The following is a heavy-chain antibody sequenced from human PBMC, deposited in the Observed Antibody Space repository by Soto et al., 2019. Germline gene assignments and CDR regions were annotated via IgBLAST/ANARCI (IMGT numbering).Heavy chain of an antibody. CDR3: ARGGYNAFDY. J-gene: IGHJ4*02. Sequence: GGSLRLSCAASGFTFSSYSMNWVRQAPGKGLEWVLYISSSSTIYYADSVKGRFTISRDNAKNSLYLQMNSLRAEDTAVYYCARGGYNAFDYWGQGTLVTVSS. CDR2: ISSSSTI. V-gene: IGHV3-48*01. CDR1: GFTFSSYS. D-gene: IGHD6-25*01.